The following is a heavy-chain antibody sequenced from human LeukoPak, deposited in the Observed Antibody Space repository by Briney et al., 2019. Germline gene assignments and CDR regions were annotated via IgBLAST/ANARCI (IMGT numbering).Heavy chain of an antibody. J-gene: IGHJ4*02. Sequence: SGGSLRLSCAASGFTFSSYEMNWVRQAPGKGLEWVSGISGSGGKTYYADSVKGRFTISRDNSKNTLYLQMNSLRAEDTAVYYCARGGFIEQSALWFGELLYLFDYWGQGTLVTVSS. V-gene: IGHV3-23*01. CDR3: ARGGFIEQSALWFGELLYLFDY. D-gene: IGHD3-10*01. CDR1: GFTFSSYE. CDR2: ISGSGGKT.